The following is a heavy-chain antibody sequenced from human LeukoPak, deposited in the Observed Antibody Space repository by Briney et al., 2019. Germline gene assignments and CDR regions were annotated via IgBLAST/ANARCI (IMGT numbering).Heavy chain of an antibody. V-gene: IGHV1-18*01. J-gene: IGHJ4*02. CDR2: ISAYNGNT. Sequence: LVASVKVSCKASGYTFTSYGISWVRQAPGQGLEWMGWISAYNGNTNYAQKLQGRVTMTTDTSTSTAYMELRSLRSDDTAVYYCARSPPLLWFGELLWYWGQGTLVTVSS. CDR3: ARSPPLLWFGELLWY. CDR1: GYTFTSYG. D-gene: IGHD3-10*01.